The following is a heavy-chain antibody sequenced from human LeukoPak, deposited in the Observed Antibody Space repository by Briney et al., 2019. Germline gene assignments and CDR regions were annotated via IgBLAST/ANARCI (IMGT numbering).Heavy chain of an antibody. CDR1: GYSISSGYY. V-gene: IGHV4-38-2*02. D-gene: IGHD6-6*01. CDR3: ARHSSSSGASNWFDP. J-gene: IGHJ5*02. CDR2: IYYSGST. Sequence: SETLSLTCTVSGYSISSGYYWGWIRQPPGKGLEWIGSIYYSGSTYYNPSLKSRVTISVDTSKSQFSLKLSSVTAADTAVYYCARHSSSSGASNWFDPWGQGTLVTVSS.